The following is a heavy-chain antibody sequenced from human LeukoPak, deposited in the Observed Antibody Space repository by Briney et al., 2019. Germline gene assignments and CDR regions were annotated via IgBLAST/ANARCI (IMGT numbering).Heavy chain of an antibody. CDR3: ARELLYGSGSHPPDY. CDR2: ICGTGST. Sequence: GGSLRLSCAASGLTFRHYAMSWVRQAPGKGLEWVSGICGTGSTYYADSVKGRFTISRDNSKNTPYLQMNSLRAEDTAVYYCARELLYGSGSHPPDYWGQGTLVTVSS. J-gene: IGHJ4*02. V-gene: IGHV3-23*01. D-gene: IGHD3-10*01. CDR1: GLTFRHYA.